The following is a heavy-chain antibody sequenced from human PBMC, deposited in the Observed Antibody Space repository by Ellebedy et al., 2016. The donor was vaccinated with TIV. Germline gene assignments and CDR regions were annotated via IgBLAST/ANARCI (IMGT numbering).Heavy chain of an antibody. CDR2: MKQDGSVK. CDR1: GFTFSSYW. J-gene: IGHJ4*02. D-gene: IGHD2-21*01. CDR3: AREVGGGGAY. Sequence: GGSLRLXXAASGFTFSSYWMHWVRQAPGKGLEWVANMKQDGSVKKYVDSVKGRFTISRDNGKNSLYLQMNSLRGEDTAVYYCAREVGGGGAYWGQGTLVTVSS. V-gene: IGHV3-7*01.